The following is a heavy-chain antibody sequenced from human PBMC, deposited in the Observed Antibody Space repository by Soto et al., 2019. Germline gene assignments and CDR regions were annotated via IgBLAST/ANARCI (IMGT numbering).Heavy chain of an antibody. CDR2: INHSGST. CDR3: ARTAVVVAATTGGYFQH. Sequence: SETLSLTCAVYGGSFSGYYWSWIRQPPGKGLEWIGEINHSGSTNYNPSLKSRVTISVDTSKNQFSLKLSSVTAADTAVYYCARTAVVVAATTGGYFQHWGQGTLVTVSS. V-gene: IGHV4-34*01. D-gene: IGHD2-15*01. CDR1: GGSFSGYY. J-gene: IGHJ1*01.